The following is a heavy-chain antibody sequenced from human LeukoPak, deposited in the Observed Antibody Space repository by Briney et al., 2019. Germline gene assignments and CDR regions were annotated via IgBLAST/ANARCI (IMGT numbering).Heavy chain of an antibody. J-gene: IGHJ3*02. CDR2: IYYSGST. V-gene: IGHV4-59*08. D-gene: IGHD5-18*01. CDR3: ARQGGGYSYGYLDAFDI. Sequence: SKTLSLTCTISGGSISSYYWSWIRQPPGKGLEWIGYIYYSGSTNYNPSLKSRVTISVDTSKNQFSLKLSSVTAADTAVYYCARQGGGYSYGYLDAFDIWGQGTMVTVSS. CDR1: GGSISSYY.